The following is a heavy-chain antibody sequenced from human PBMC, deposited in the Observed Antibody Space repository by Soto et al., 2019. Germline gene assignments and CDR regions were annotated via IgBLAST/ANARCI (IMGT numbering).Heavy chain of an antibody. V-gene: IGHV4-31*03. CDR1: GGSVSSGGYY. J-gene: IGHJ4*02. Sequence: ASETLSLTCTVPGGSVSSGGYYWSWIRQHPGTGLEWIGYIYYSGTTYFNPSLKSRASISLDTSKNEFSLKLTSVTAADTAVYYCARRALPQCINGVCYKDGFWDYWGQGALVTVSS. D-gene: IGHD2-8*01. CDR3: ARRALPQCINGVCYKDGFWDY. CDR2: IYYSGTT.